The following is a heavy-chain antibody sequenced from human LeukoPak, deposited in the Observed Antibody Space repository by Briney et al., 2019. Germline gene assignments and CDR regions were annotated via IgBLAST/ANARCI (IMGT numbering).Heavy chain of an antibody. CDR3: ARTELVVIDY. CDR2: IYYSGST. CDR1: GGSISSSSYY. Sequence: SETLSLTCTVSGGSISSSSYYWGWIRQPPGRGLEWIGGIYYSGSTYYNPSLKSRVTISVDTSKNQFSLKLSSVTAADTAVYYCARTELVVIDYWGQGTLVTVSS. D-gene: IGHD3-22*01. J-gene: IGHJ4*02. V-gene: IGHV4-39*01.